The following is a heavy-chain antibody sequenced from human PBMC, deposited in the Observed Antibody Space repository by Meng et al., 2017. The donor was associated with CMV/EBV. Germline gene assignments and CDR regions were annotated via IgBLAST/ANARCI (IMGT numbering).Heavy chain of an antibody. J-gene: IGHJ4*02. V-gene: IGHV3-11*01. CDR2: ISSSGSTI. CDR3: ARERSQLDSSGYDD. Sequence: RGSLRLSCAASGFTFSDYYMSWIRQAPGKGLEWVSYISSSGSTIYYADSVKGRFTISRDNAKNSLYLQMNSLRAEDTAVYYCARERSQLDSSGYDDWGQGTLVTVSS. CDR1: GFTFSDYY. D-gene: IGHD3-22*01.